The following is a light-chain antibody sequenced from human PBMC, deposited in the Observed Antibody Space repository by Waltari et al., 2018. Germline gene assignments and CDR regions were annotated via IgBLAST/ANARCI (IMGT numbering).Light chain of an antibody. CDR1: SSDIGRYNY. Sequence: QSALTQPASVSGSPGQAITISCTGTSSDIGRYNYVSWYQQHPGKSRKPGISDVSNRRSGVSNRFPGARPGNTASLTIFGLQAEDGAHYYCSSYTNSGNVVFGGGTKLTVL. J-gene: IGLJ2*01. CDR3: SSYTNSGNVV. V-gene: IGLV2-14*03. CDR2: DVS.